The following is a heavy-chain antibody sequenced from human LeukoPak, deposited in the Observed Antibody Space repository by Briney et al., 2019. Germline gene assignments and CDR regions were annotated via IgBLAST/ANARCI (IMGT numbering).Heavy chain of an antibody. CDR1: GGSISSSNW. Sequence: SGTLSLTCAVSGGSISSSNWWSWVRQPPGKGLEWIGEIYHSGSTNYNPSLKSRVTISVDKSKNQFSLKLSSVTAADTAVYYCARGLLGATPFNWFDPWGQGTLVTVSS. V-gene: IGHV4-4*02. D-gene: IGHD1-26*01. CDR2: IYHSGST. J-gene: IGHJ5*02. CDR3: ARGLLGATPFNWFDP.